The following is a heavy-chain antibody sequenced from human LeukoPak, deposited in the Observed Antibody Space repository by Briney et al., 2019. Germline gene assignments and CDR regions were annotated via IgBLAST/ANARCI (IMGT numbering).Heavy chain of an antibody. CDR3: AKDYIVAAPTGFDY. CDR2: ISGSGGNT. D-gene: IGHD6-13*01. V-gene: IGHV3-23*01. Sequence: GGSLRLPCTASGFTFRSYAMSWVRQAPGKGLDWVSAISGSGGNTYYADSVKGQFTISRDNSKNTLYLQMNSLRAEDTAVYYCAKDYIVAAPTGFDYWGQGTLVTISS. J-gene: IGHJ4*02. CDR1: GFTFRSYA.